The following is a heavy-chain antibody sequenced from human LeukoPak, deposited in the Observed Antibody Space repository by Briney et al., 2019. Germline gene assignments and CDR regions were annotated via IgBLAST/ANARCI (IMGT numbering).Heavy chain of an antibody. J-gene: IGHJ5*02. V-gene: IGHV3-15*07. CDR2: IKSKTDGGTT. CDR1: GFTFGRCW. Sequence: GGSLRLSCAASGFTFGRCWMNWVRQAPGKGLEWVGRIKSKTDGGTTDYAAPVKGRFTISRDDSKNTLYLQMNSLKTEDTAVYYCTTDPDGTTGTGSDPWGQGTLVTVSS. D-gene: IGHD1-1*01. CDR3: TTDPDGTTGTGSDP.